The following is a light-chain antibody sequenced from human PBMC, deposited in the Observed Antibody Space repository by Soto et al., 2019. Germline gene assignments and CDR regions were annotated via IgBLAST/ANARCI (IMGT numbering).Light chain of an antibody. Sequence: EIVLTQSPGTLSLSPGERATLSCRASQTVSSNYLAWYQQKPGQAPRLLIYGASSRATGIPDRFSGSGSGTDFTLPISRLEPEDFAVYSCQQYGGSPRVTFGGGTKVEIK. J-gene: IGKJ4*01. V-gene: IGKV3-20*01. CDR1: QTVSSNY. CDR3: QQYGGSPRVT. CDR2: GAS.